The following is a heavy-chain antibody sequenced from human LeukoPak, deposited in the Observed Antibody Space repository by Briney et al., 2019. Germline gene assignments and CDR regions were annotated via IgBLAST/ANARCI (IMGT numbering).Heavy chain of an antibody. J-gene: IGHJ4*02. Sequence: GGSLRLSCAASGFTFSSYSMNWVRQAPGKGLEWVSSISSSNSYIYYADSVKGRFTISRDNAKNSLYLQMNSLRAEDTAVYYCARAEFCSSTSCSRGSLFDYWGQGTLVTVSS. CDR1: GFTFSSYS. CDR3: ARAEFCSSTSCSRGSLFDY. CDR2: ISSSNSYI. D-gene: IGHD2-2*01. V-gene: IGHV3-21*01.